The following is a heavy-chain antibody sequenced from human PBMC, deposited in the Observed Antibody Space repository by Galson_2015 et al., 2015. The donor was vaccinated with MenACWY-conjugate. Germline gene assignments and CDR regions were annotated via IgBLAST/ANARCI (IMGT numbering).Heavy chain of an antibody. D-gene: IGHD6-19*01. CDR1: GFSFSDCD. CDR3: SGWFTFDF. Sequence: SLRLSCAASGFSFSDCDIHWVRQAPGKGLEWLSFIRYDGSHKYYADSVKGRFTISRDNSKNTVYLQMNSLRPEDTAMYYCSGWFTFDFWGQGTLVTVSS. J-gene: IGHJ4*02. CDR2: IRYDGSHK. V-gene: IGHV3-30*02.